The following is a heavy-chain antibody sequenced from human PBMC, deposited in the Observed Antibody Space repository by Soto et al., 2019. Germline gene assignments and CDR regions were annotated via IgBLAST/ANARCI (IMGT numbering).Heavy chain of an antibody. J-gene: IGHJ4*02. D-gene: IGHD2-2*01. CDR2: IWYDGSNK. Sequence: GGSLRLSCAASGFTFSSYAMHWVRQAPGKGLEWVAVIWYDGSNKYYADSVKGRFTISRDNSKNTLYLRMNSLRAEDTAVFYCAKDRAIMPGSDFGYWGQGSHVTVSS. CDR1: GFTFSSYA. CDR3: AKDRAIMPGSDFGY. V-gene: IGHV3-33*06.